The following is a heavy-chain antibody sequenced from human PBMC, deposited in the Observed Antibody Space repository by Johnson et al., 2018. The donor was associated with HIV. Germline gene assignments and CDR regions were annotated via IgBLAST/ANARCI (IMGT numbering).Heavy chain of an antibody. CDR3: TTDQGSHDI. CDR1: GFIVSSNH. J-gene: IGHJ3*02. CDR2: INSDGSST. Sequence: VQLVESGGGLVQPGGSLRLSCGVSGFIVSSNHMNWVRQAPGKGLEWVSRINSDGSSTSYVDSVRGRFTISRDDSKNTLYLQMNNLKTEDTAVYYCTTDQGSHDIWGQGTMVTVSS. V-gene: IGHV3-74*01.